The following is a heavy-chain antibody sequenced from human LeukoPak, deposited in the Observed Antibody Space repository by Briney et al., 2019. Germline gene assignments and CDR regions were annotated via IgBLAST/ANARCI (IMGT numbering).Heavy chain of an antibody. V-gene: IGHV3-21*01. Sequence: SGGSLRLSCAASGFTFSDYFMNWVRQAPGKGLGWVSSMSRSSSYIYYADSVKGRFTISRDNAKNSLYLQMNSLRAEDTAVYYCARDLEVEGIGPTLWGQGTLVTVSS. D-gene: IGHD2-15*01. CDR1: GFTFSDYF. CDR3: ARDLEVEGIGPTL. J-gene: IGHJ4*02. CDR2: MSRSSSYI.